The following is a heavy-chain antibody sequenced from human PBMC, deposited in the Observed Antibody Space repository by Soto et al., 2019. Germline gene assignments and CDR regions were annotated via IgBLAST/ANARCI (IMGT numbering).Heavy chain of an antibody. J-gene: IGHJ4*02. CDR2: IYSGGST. CDR1: GFTVSSNY. Sequence: GGSLRLSCEASGFTVSSNYMSWVRQAPGKGLEWVSVIYSGGSTYYADSVKGRFTISRDNSKNTLYLQMNSLRAEDTAVYYCARAAGNYFDYWGQGTLVTVSS. V-gene: IGHV3-53*01. CDR3: ARAAGNYFDY.